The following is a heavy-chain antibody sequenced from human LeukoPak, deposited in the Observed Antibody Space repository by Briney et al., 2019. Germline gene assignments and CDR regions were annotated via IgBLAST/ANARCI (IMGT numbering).Heavy chain of an antibody. CDR2: IYSGGST. Sequence: GGSLRLSCAASGFTVSSNYMSWVRQAPGKGLEWVSVIYSGGSTYYADSVKGRFTISRDNSKNTLYLQMNSLRAEDTAVYYCARLVVVVSGVDYWGQGTLVTVSS. D-gene: IGHD2-15*01. CDR3: ARLVVVVSGVDY. J-gene: IGHJ4*02. CDR1: GFTVSSNY. V-gene: IGHV3-53*01.